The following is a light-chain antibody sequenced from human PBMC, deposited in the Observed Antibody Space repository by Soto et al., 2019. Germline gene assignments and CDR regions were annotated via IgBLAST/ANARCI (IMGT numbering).Light chain of an antibody. CDR3: QQYNNWPPFT. Sequence: EIVLTQSPATLSLSPGERATLSCGASQSVSSSLAWYQQKPGQAPRLLIYGASTRATGIPARFSGSGSGTEFTLTISSLRSEDFAVYYCQQYNNWPPFTFGPGTKVDIK. CDR2: GAS. J-gene: IGKJ3*01. CDR1: QSVSSS. V-gene: IGKV3-15*01.